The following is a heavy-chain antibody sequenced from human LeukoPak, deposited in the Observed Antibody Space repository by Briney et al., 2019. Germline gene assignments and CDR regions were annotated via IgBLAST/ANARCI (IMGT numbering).Heavy chain of an antibody. CDR2: MFDSVTYKVKMSDSVTS. CDR1: GGSFSSHY. J-gene: IGHJ4*02. D-gene: IGHD5-18*01. CDR3: ATIKRGYPFGYFDF. V-gene: IGHV4-59*11. Sequence: PSETLSLTCTVSGGSFSSHYRGWIRQSPGKGLEWIAYMFDSVTYKVKMSDSVTSKDNPSLKSRLTLSADTSKNQFSLRLSYVTAADTAVYYCATIKRGYPFGYFDFWGQGILVTVSS.